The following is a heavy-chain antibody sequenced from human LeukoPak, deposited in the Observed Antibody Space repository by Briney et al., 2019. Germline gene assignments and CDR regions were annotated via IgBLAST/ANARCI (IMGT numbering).Heavy chain of an antibody. J-gene: IGHJ5*02. D-gene: IGHD6-19*01. V-gene: IGHV4-61*08. CDR1: GGSISSGGYY. CDR2: IYYSGST. CDR3: ARQYSSGWYGDDWFDP. Sequence: PSETLSLTCTVSGGSISSGGYYWSWIRQPPGKGLEWIGYIYYSGSTNYNPSLKSRVTISVDTSKNQFSLKLSSVTAADTAVYYCARQYSSGWYGDDWFDPWGQGTLVTVSS.